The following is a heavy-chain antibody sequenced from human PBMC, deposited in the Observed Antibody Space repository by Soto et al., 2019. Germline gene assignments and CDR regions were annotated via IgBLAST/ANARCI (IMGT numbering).Heavy chain of an antibody. CDR2: ISGSGGST. J-gene: IGHJ6*02. D-gene: IGHD1-26*01. V-gene: IGHV3-23*01. CDR1: VFTFSSYA. CDR3: AKDGIVGATLGYYYYGMDV. Sequence: GPLRLSCAASVFTFSSYAMSWVRQAPGKGLEWVSAISGSGGSTYYADSVKGRFTISRDNSKNTLYLQMNSLRAEDTAVYYCAKDGIVGATLGYYYYGMDVWGQGTTVTVSS.